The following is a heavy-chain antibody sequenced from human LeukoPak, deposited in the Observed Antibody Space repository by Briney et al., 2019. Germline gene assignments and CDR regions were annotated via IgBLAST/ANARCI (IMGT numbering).Heavy chain of an antibody. V-gene: IGHV3-73*01. CDR3: AKDQGTGSGSYSWGYFDF. CDR1: GFTFSGSA. Sequence: GGSLRLSCAASGFTFSGSAMHWVRQASGKGLEWVGRIRSKANSYATAYAASVKGRFTISRDDSKNTAYLQMNSLKTEDTAVYYCAKDQGTGSGSYSWGYFDFWGQGTLVTVSS. D-gene: IGHD3-10*01. J-gene: IGHJ4*02. CDR2: IRSKANSYAT.